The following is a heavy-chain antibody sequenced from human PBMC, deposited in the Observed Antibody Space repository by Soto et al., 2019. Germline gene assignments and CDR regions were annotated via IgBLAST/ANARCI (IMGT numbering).Heavy chain of an antibody. CDR3: ARDLGGWPDY. V-gene: IGHV1-18*01. D-gene: IGHD2-15*01. CDR1: GYTFTSYG. J-gene: IGHJ4*02. Sequence: ASVKVSCKASGYTFTSYGITWVRQAPGQGLEWMGWISAHNGNTDYAQKLQGRVIVTRDTSTSTAYMELSSLRSEDTAVYYCARDLGGWPDYWGQGTLVTAPQ. CDR2: ISAHNGNT.